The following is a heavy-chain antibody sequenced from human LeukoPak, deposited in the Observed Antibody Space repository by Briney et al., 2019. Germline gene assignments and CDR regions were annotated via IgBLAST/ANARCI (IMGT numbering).Heavy chain of an antibody. CDR3: AREVDYGAYVDY. CDR2: ISSSGSTI. J-gene: IGHJ4*02. Sequence: GGSLRLSCAASGFTFSSYEMNWVRQAPGKGLEWVSYISSSGSTIYYADSVKGRFTISRDNAKNSLYLQMNSRRAEDTAVYYCAREVDYGAYVDYWGQGTLVTVSS. V-gene: IGHV3-48*03. D-gene: IGHD4-17*01. CDR1: GFTFSSYE.